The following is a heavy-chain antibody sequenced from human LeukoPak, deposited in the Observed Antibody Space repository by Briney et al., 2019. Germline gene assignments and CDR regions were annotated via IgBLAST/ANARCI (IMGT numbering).Heavy chain of an antibody. Sequence: GGSLRLSCAASGFTFTSYWMSWVRQAPGKGLEWVANINQDGTEKYYVRSVKGRFTISRDNAKNSLYLQMNSLRAEDTAEYYCARVASYAFDIWGQGTMVTVSS. CDR3: ARVASYAFDI. J-gene: IGHJ3*02. V-gene: IGHV3-7*01. CDR1: GFTFTSYW. CDR2: INQDGTEK. D-gene: IGHD6-6*01.